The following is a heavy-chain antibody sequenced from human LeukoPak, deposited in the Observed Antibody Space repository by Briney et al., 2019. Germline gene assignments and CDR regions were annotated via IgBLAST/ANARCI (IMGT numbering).Heavy chain of an antibody. CDR2: IFPNDEK. Sequence: SGPTLVNPTETLTLTCTVSGFSLSNVRMGVSWIRQPPGKALEWLAHIFPNDEKSYSTSLKSRLTISKDTSKTQVVLSMTNMDPVDTATYYCARSSVTMFRRVPVTGYFDFWGQGTLVTVSS. V-gene: IGHV2-26*01. CDR3: ARSSVTMFRRVPVTGYFDF. D-gene: IGHD3-10*01. CDR1: GFSLSNVRMG. J-gene: IGHJ4*02.